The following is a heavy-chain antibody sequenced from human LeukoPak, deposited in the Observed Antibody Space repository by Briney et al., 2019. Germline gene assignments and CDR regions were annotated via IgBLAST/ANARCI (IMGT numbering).Heavy chain of an antibody. V-gene: IGHV4-39*01. D-gene: IGHD2-2*01. CDR2: IYYRGST. CDR3: ARHYLSDGILSTFDP. CDR1: GSSISSSPYY. Sequence: SEALSLTCTVSGSSISSSPYYWGWIRQPPGKGLEWIGTIYYRGSTYSNPSLNSRVTISLDTSKNQFSLRLRSVTAADTALYYCARHYLSDGILSTFDPWGQGTLVTVSS. J-gene: IGHJ5*02.